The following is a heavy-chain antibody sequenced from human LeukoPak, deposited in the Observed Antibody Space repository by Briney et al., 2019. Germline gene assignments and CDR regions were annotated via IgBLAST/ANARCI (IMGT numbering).Heavy chain of an antibody. CDR3: ARVSALEGPGDY. Sequence: GGSLRLSCAASGFTFSSYSMNWVRQAPGKGLEWVSSISSSSSYIYYADSVKGRFTISRDNAKNSLYLQMNSLRAEDTAVYYCARVSALEGPGDYWGQGALVIFSS. V-gene: IGHV3-21*01. J-gene: IGHJ4*02. CDR2: ISSSSSYI. CDR1: GFTFSSYS. D-gene: IGHD3-10*01.